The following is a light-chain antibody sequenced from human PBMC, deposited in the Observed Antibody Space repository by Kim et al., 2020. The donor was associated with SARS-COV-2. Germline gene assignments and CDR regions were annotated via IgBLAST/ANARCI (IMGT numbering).Light chain of an antibody. V-gene: IGKV1-12*01. CDR3: QQASKFPRT. CDR2: SAS. CDR1: QGVSTW. Sequence: SASVGDRVTITCRESQGVSTWLAWYQQKPGKAHTLLIYSASTLQSGVPSRFSGSGSGTYFTLTISSLQPEDFATYYCQQASKFPRTFGQGTKLEI. J-gene: IGKJ2*01.